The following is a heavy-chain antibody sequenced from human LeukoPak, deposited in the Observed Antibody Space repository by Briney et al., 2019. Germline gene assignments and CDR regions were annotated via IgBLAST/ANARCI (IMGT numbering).Heavy chain of an antibody. CDR3: AGVESSSPDPYFDY. D-gene: IGHD6-6*01. J-gene: IGHJ4*02. CDR1: GFTVSSNC. Sequence: GGSLSLSCAASGFTVSSNCISWARQAPGKGLEWSSVIYSGGSTYYADSVKGRFTISRDNSKNTLYLQMNSLRAEDTAVYYCAGVESSSPDPYFDYWGQGTLVTVSS. CDR2: IYSGGST. V-gene: IGHV3-66*01.